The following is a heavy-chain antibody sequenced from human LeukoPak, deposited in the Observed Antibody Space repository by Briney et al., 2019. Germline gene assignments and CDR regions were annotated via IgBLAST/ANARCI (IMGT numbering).Heavy chain of an antibody. D-gene: IGHD6-19*01. CDR3: ARDPVAVAGSNWFDP. CDR1: GYTFTSYG. Sequence: ASVKVSCKASGYTFTSYGISWVRQAPGQGLEWMGWINPNSGGTNYAQKFQGRVTMTRDTSISTAYMELSRLRSDDTAVYYCARDPVAVAGSNWFDPWGQGTLVTVSS. J-gene: IGHJ5*02. CDR2: INPNSGGT. V-gene: IGHV1-2*02.